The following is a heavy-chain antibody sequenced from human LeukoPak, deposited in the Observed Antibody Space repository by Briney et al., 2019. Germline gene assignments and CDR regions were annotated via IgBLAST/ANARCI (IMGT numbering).Heavy chain of an antibody. J-gene: IGHJ3*02. CDR1: GYTFTGYY. D-gene: IGHD1-1*01. CDR2: INPNSGGT. V-gene: IGHV1-2*02. CDR3: ARDNGMTLEAFDI. Sequence: VASVKVSCKASGYTFTGYYMHWVRQAPGQGLEWMGWINPNSGGTNYAQKFQGRVTMTRDTSISTAYMELSRLRSDDTAVYYCARDNGMTLEAFDIWGQGTMVTVSS.